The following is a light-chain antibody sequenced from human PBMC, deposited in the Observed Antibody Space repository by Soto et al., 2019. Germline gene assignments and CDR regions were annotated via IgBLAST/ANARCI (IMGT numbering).Light chain of an antibody. CDR3: QQYYDNPGT. Sequence: DIVMTQSPDSLAVSLGERATINCKSSQSVLYSSNNKKYLAWYQQKPGQPPKVIIYWASTREAGVPDRFSGSGSGTDFTLTISSLQAEDVAVYYCQQYYDNPGTFGQGTKVEIK. CDR1: QSVLYSSNNKKY. J-gene: IGKJ1*01. V-gene: IGKV4-1*01. CDR2: WAS.